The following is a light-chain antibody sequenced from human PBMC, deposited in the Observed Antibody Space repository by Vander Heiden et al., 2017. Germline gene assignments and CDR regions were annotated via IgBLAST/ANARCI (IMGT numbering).Light chain of an antibody. CDR2: SVS. CDR3: MQGSHWPLT. J-gene: IGKJ4*01. CDR1: QSLLNSDGNTY. Sequence: SPVSLPVTLGPSAAISCRSSQSLLNSDGNTYWRWFQQRPGQSPRLLIYSVSNRDSGVPDRISGSGSGTDFTLKISRVEDEDVGVYFCMQGSHWPLTLGGGTRVEIK. V-gene: IGKV2-30*01.